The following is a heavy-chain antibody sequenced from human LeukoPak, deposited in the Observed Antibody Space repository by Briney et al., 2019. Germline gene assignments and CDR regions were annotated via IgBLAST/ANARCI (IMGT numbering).Heavy chain of an antibody. CDR1: GYSISSGYY. CDR2: IYHSGNT. J-gene: IGHJ4*02. Sequence: SETLSLTCTVSGYSISSGYYWGWIRQPPGKGLEWIGSIYHSGNTYYNPSLKSRVTISVDTSKNQFSLKLNSVTAADTAVYHCARLIVGTPGDYWGQGTLVTVSS. CDR3: ARLIVGTPGDY. D-gene: IGHD1-26*01. V-gene: IGHV4-38-2*02.